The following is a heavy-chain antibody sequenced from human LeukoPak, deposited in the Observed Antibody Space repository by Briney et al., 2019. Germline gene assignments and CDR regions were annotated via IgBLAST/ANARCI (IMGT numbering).Heavy chain of an antibody. J-gene: IGHJ3*02. V-gene: IGHV4-4*07. Sequence: SETLSLTCTVSGGSISIYYWSWIRQPAGKGLEWIGRIYTSGSTNYNPSLKSRVTISVDKSKTQFSLKLSSVTAADTAVYYCARDKWEPRYAFDIWGQGTMVTVSS. CDR3: ARDKWEPRYAFDI. CDR2: IYTSGST. CDR1: GGSISIYY. D-gene: IGHD1-26*01.